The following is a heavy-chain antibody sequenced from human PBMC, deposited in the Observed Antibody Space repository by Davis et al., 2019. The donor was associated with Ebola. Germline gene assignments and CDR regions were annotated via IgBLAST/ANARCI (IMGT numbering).Heavy chain of an antibody. D-gene: IGHD3-10*01. CDR2: IKQDGSEK. CDR1: GFTFSSYA. V-gene: IGHV3-7*01. J-gene: IGHJ6*02. CDR3: ARDRGWELPAYYYYYGTDI. Sequence: PGGSLRLSCAASGFTFSSYAMSWVRQAPGKGLEWVANIKQDGSEKYYVDSVKGRFTISGDNAKNSLYLQMNSLRAEDTAVYYCARDRGWELPAYYYYYGTDIWGQGTTVTVSS.